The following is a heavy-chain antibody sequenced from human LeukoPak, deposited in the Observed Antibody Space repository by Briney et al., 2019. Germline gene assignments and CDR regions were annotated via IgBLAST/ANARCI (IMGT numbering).Heavy chain of an antibody. Sequence: ASVKVSCKASGYTFSSYGMSWVRQAPGQGLEWMGWISAYNGNTNYRQKLQGRVTITTDTSTSTVYMDLRSLRSDDTAIYYCARDSPDGSGTYYNDSPDYWGQGTLVTVSS. J-gene: IGHJ4*02. V-gene: IGHV1-18*01. D-gene: IGHD3-10*01. CDR2: ISAYNGNT. CDR1: GYTFSSYG. CDR3: ARDSPDGSGTYYNDSPDY.